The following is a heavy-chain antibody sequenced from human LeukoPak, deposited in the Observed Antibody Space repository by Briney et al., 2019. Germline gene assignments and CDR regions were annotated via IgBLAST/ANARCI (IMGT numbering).Heavy chain of an antibody. J-gene: IGHJ4*02. CDR1: GGPFSGYY. V-gene: IGHV4-34*01. Sequence: PSETLSLTCAVYGGPFSGYYWSWIRQPPGKGLEWIGEINHSGSTNYNPSLKSRVTISVDTSKNQFSLKLSSVTAADTAVYYCARVLLRYDIGGDYWGQGTLVTVSS. CDR2: INHSGST. CDR3: ARVLLRYDIGGDY. D-gene: IGHD3-22*01.